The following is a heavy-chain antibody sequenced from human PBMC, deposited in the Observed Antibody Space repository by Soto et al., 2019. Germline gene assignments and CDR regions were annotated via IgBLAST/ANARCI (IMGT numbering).Heavy chain of an antibody. CDR3: AKDLRSIGWLEYFDY. CDR1: GFTFSSYA. V-gene: IGHV3-23*01. D-gene: IGHD6-19*01. CDR2: ISGSADRT. Sequence: EVQLLESGGGLVQPGGALRLSCAASGFTFSSYAMSWVRQAPGKGLEWVSLISGSADRTYYADSVKGRFTISRDNSKNTLYLQMNSLRAEDTAVYYCAKDLRSIGWLEYFDYWGQGTLVTVSS. J-gene: IGHJ4*02.